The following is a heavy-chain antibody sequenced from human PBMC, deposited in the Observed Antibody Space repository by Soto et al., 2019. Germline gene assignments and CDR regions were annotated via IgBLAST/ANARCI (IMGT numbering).Heavy chain of an antibody. CDR2: IRSNGGDP. Sequence: ASVKVSCKASGFTFTGYYIHWVRQAPGQGLEWMGWIRSNGGDPKYSQKFQDRVTMTRDTSTNTVYMQLSRLRSDDTAVYYCARDERSYGEPPFDYWGQGTLVTVSS. V-gene: IGHV1-2*02. CDR3: ARDERSYGEPPFDY. J-gene: IGHJ4*02. D-gene: IGHD3-16*01. CDR1: GFTFTGYY.